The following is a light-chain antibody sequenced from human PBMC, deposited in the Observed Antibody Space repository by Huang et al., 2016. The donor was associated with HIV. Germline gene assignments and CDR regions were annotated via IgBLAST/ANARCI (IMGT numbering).Light chain of an antibody. Sequence: IVLTQSPATLSWYPGERVTLSCRGSRSVGNYIAWYQQHPGQSPKLLIYDTSNRGTGTPGRFGGSGSGTDFTLTISRLQSEDFAVYYCQQRSSGVTFGGGTKVQVK. CDR3: QQRSSGVT. CDR1: RSVGNY. CDR2: DTS. J-gene: IGKJ4*01. V-gene: IGKV3-11*01.